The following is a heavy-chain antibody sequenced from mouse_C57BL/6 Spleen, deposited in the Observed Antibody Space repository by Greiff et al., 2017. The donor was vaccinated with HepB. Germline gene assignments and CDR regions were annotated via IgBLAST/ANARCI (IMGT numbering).Heavy chain of an antibody. CDR3: TSYYCGSSYPVAY. V-gene: IGHV14-4*01. CDR2: IDPENGDT. J-gene: IGHJ3*01. Sequence: VQLKQSGAELVRPGASVKLSCTASGFNIKDDYMHWVKQRPEQGLEWIGWIDPENGDTEYASKFQGKATITADTSSNTAYLQLSSLTSEDTAVYYCTSYYCGSSYPVAYWGQGTLVTVSA. D-gene: IGHD1-1*01. CDR1: GFNIKDDY.